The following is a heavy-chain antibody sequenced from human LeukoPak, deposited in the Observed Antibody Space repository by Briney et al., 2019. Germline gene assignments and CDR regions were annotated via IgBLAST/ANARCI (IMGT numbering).Heavy chain of an antibody. D-gene: IGHD6-13*01. V-gene: IGHV3-30-3*01. CDR1: GFTFSSYA. CDR3: ARDIGYAYSSSWGHYYYYYGMDV. Sequence: PGRSLRLSCAASGFTFSSYAMHWVRQAPGKGLEWVAVISYDGSNKYYADSVKGRFTISRDNSKNTLYLQMNSLRAEDTAVYYCARDIGYAYSSSWGHYYYYYGMDVWGQGTTVTVSS. J-gene: IGHJ6*02. CDR2: ISYDGSNK.